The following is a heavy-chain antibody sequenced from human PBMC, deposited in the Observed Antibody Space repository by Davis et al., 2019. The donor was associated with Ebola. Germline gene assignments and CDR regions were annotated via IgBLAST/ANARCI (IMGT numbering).Heavy chain of an antibody. V-gene: IGHV3-23*01. CDR2: ISSSGDSA. CDR1: GFTFSSYG. CDR3: GKSGGSYYYYGMDV. Sequence: GESLKISCVVSGFTFSSYGMSWVRQAPAKGLEYVSSISSSGDSAHYGDSVKGRFTISRDNSKNTLYLQMNSLRAEDTAVYYCGKSGGSYYYYGMDVWGQGTTVTVSS. J-gene: IGHJ6*02. D-gene: IGHD3-16*01.